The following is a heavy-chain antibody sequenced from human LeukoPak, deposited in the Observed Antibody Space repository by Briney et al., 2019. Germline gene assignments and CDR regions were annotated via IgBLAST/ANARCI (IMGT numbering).Heavy chain of an antibody. Sequence: PGGSLRLSCAASGFTFSSNSMNWVRQAPGKGLEWVSSISSSSTYIYYADSVKGRFTISRDKAKNSLYLQMNSLRAEDTAVYYCARDLTTVTTAVFAYWGQGTLVTVSS. V-gene: IGHV3-21*06. CDR1: GFTFSSNS. J-gene: IGHJ4*02. CDR2: ISSSSTYI. CDR3: ARDLTTVTTAVFAY. D-gene: IGHD4-11*01.